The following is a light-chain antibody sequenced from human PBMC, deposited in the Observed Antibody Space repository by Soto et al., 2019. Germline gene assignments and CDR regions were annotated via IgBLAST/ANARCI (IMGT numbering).Light chain of an antibody. CDR3: LQNHNYPRT. CDR1: QDVSNY. Sequence: DIQMTQSPSSLSASVGDRVTITCQASQDVSNYLNWYQQKLGKAPKLLIYDASNLETGVPSRFSGSGSGTYFSFTISSLQPEDFATYYCLQNHNYPRTFGQGTKVDIK. J-gene: IGKJ1*01. V-gene: IGKV1-33*01. CDR2: DAS.